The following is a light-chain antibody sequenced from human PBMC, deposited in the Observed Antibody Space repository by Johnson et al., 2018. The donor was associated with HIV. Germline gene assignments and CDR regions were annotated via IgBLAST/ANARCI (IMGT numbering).Light chain of an antibody. V-gene: IGLV1-51*01. CDR1: RSNIGDNF. CDR3: GTWDSSLSGYV. CDR2: DNS. Sequence: QSVLTQPPSVSAAPGQKVTISCSGNRSNIGDNFVSWYQHLPGTAPKLLVYDNSKRPSGIPDRFSATKSGTSATLGITGLQTGDEADYYCGTWDSSLSGYVFGTGTKFTGL. J-gene: IGLJ1*01.